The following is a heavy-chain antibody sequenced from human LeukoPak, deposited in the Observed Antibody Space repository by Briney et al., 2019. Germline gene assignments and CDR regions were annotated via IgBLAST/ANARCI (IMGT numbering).Heavy chain of an antibody. V-gene: IGHV3-48*03. D-gene: IGHD2-2*03. J-gene: IGHJ3*02. CDR1: GFTFSSYE. Sequence: GGSLRLSCAASGFTFSSYEMNWVRQAPGKGLEWVSYISSIGSTIYYADSVKGRFTISRDNAKNSLYLQMNSLRAEDTAIYYCARENGGYCSSTSCPGGDAFDIWGQGTMVTVSS. CDR3: ARENGGYCSSTSCPGGDAFDI. CDR2: ISSIGSTI.